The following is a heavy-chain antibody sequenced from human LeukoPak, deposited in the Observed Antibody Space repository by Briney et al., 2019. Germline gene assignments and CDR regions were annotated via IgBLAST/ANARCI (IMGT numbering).Heavy chain of an antibody. CDR1: GYTFTGYY. Sequence: ASVKVSCKASGYTFTGYYMHWVRQAPGQGLEWMGWINPNSGGTNYAQKFQGRVTMTRDTSISTAYMELSRLRSDDTAVYYCARVIGGSSTSAYYYYMDVWGKGTTVTVSS. D-gene: IGHD2-2*01. J-gene: IGHJ6*03. V-gene: IGHV1-2*02. CDR3: ARVIGGSSTSAYYYYMDV. CDR2: INPNSGGT.